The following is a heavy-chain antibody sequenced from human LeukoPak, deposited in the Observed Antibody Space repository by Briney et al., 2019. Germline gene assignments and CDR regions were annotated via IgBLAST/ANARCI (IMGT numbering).Heavy chain of an antibody. CDR1: GFTFSSYS. CDR3: ARGLFGELLWGRYGMDV. V-gene: IGHV3-21*01. D-gene: IGHD3-10*01. CDR2: ISSSSSYI. Sequence: GGSLRLSCAASGFTFSSYSMNWVRQAPGKGLEWVSSISSSSSYIYYADSVKGRFTISRDNAKNSLYLQMNSLRAEDTAVYYCARGLFGELLWGRYGMDVWGQGTTATVSS. J-gene: IGHJ6*02.